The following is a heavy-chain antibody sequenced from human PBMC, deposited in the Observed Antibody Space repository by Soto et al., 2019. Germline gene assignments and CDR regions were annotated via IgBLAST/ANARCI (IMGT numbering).Heavy chain of an antibody. CDR1: GFTFSSYG. CDR2: IWYDGSNK. Sequence: QVQLVESGGGVVQPGRSLRLSCAASGFTFSSYGMHWVRQAPGKGLEWVAVIWYDGSNKYYADSMKGRFTISRDNSKNTLYLQMNSLRAEDTAVYYCVGATKREGGYYYYYYGMDVWGQGTTVTVSS. CDR3: VGATKREGGYYYYYYGMDV. J-gene: IGHJ6*02. V-gene: IGHV3-33*01. D-gene: IGHD1-26*01.